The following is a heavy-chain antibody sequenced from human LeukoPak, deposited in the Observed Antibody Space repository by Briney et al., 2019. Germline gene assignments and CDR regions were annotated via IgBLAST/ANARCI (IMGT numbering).Heavy chain of an antibody. CDR3: ARGIVPPAFDY. CDR1: GSTFSTYD. J-gene: IGHJ4*02. V-gene: IGHV3-21*01. Sequence: GGSLRLSCAASGSTFSTYDMNWVSQAPGKGLEWVSAISSSGHHIAYADSVKGRFTISRDNAKNALYLQANRLRAEDPAVYYCARGIVPPAFDYWGQGTLVTVSS. CDR2: ISSSGHHI. D-gene: IGHD2-2*01.